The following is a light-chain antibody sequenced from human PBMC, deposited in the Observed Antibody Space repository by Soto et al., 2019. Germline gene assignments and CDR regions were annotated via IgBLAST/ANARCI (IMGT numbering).Light chain of an antibody. J-gene: IGLJ1*01. Sequence: QAVVTQPASVSRSPGQSITISCTGTSSDVGGYNYVSWYQQHPGKAPKLMIYEVSNRPSGVSNRFSGSKSGNTASLTISGLQAEDEADYYCSSYTSSSTLVFGTGTKVTVL. CDR3: SSYTSSSTLV. CDR1: SSDVGGYNY. V-gene: IGLV2-14*01. CDR2: EVS.